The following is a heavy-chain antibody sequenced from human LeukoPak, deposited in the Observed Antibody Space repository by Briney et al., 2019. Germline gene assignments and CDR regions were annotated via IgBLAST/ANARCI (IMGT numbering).Heavy chain of an antibody. CDR2: IYYSGST. V-gene: IGHV4-39*01. CDR3: ARGEYSRDWFDP. J-gene: IGHJ5*02. CDR1: GGSISSSSYY. D-gene: IGHD6-6*01. Sequence: SETLSLTCTVSGGSISSSSYYWGWIRQPPGKGLEWIGSIYYSGSTYYNPSHKSRVTISVDTSKNQFSLKLSSVTAADTAVYYCARGEYSRDWFDPWGQGTLVTVSS.